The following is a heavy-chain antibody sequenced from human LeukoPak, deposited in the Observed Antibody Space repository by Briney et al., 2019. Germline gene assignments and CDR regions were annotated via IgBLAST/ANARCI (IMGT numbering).Heavy chain of an antibody. CDR1: GFTFSSYS. Sequence: GGSLRLSCAASGFTFSSYSMNWVRQAPGRGLEWVSSISSSGSYIYYADSVKGRFTISRDNAKNSLYLQMNSLRVEDTAVYYCARGGFFDYWGQGTLVTVYS. CDR3: ARGGFFDY. J-gene: IGHJ4*02. V-gene: IGHV3-21*01. D-gene: IGHD3-16*01. CDR2: ISSSGSYI.